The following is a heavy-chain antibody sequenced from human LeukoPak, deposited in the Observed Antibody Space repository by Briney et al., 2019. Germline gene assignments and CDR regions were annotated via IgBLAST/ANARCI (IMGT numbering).Heavy chain of an antibody. Sequence: GGSLRLSCAASGFTFSSYGMSWVRQAPGKGLEWVSAISGSGGSTYYADSVKGRFTISRDNSKSTLYLQMNSLRAEDTAVYYCAKLSQRITIFGVVPDYWGQGTLVTVSS. D-gene: IGHD3-3*01. V-gene: IGHV3-23*01. J-gene: IGHJ4*02. CDR2: ISGSGGST. CDR1: GFTFSSYG. CDR3: AKLSQRITIFGVVPDY.